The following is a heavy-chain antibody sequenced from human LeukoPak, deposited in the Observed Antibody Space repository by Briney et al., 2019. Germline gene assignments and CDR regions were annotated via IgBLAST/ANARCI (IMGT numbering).Heavy chain of an antibody. Sequence: GGSLRLSCAASGFTVSSNYMSWVRQAPGKGLEWVSVIYSGGSTYYADSVKGRFTISRDNSKNTLYLQMNSLRAEDTAVYYCARVWRQQLELDHWGQGTLVIVSS. CDR2: IYSGGST. CDR3: ARVWRQQLELDH. V-gene: IGHV3-66*01. CDR1: GFTVSSNY. D-gene: IGHD6-13*01. J-gene: IGHJ4*02.